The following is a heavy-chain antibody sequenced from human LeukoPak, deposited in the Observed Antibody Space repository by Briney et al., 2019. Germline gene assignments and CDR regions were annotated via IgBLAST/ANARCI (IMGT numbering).Heavy chain of an antibody. Sequence: PGGSLRLSCAASGLAVTNNYMTWVRQAPGKGLEWVANINQDGSEKYYVDSVKGRFTISRDNAKNSLFLQMNNLRAEDTAVYYCAVNSPYDYWGQGTLVTVSS. V-gene: IGHV3-7*01. D-gene: IGHD5-18*01. CDR2: INQDGSEK. CDR1: GLAVTNNY. CDR3: AVNSPYDY. J-gene: IGHJ4*02.